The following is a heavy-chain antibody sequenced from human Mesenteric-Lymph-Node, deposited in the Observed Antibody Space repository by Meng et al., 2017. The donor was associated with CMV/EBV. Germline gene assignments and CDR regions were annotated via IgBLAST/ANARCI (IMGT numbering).Heavy chain of an antibody. CDR1: GFTFNDYS. CDR3: ARGCCEYNDFWSGYWY. CDR2: ITSSGSDI. V-gene: IGHV3-21*01. J-gene: IGHJ4*02. Sequence: GGSLRLSCVASGFTFNDYSMSWVRQAPGKGLEWVSSITSSGSDIFYADSVKGRVTISRDNARNSLYLQMNSLRAEDTAVYYCARGCCEYNDFWSGYWYWGQGTLVTVSS. D-gene: IGHD3-3*01.